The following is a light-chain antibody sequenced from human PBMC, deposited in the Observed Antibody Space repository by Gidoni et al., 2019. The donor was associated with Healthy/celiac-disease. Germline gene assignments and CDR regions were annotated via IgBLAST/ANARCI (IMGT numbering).Light chain of an antibody. CDR2: GKN. J-gene: IGLJ2*01. CDR3: NSRDSSGNHLVV. V-gene: IGLV3-19*01. Sequence: SSELTKDPAVSVALGQTVRITCQGDSLRSYYASWYTQKPGQAPGLVIYGKNNRPSGIPDRFSGSSSGNTASLTITGAQAEDEADYYCNSRDSSGNHLVVFGGGTKLTVL. CDR1: SLRSYY.